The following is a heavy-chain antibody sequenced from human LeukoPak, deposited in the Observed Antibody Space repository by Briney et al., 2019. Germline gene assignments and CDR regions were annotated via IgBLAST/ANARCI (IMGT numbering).Heavy chain of an antibody. CDR3: ARDATYYNWFDP. CDR1: GGTFSSYA. J-gene: IGHJ5*02. V-gene: IGHV1-69*05. CDR2: IIPIFGTA. Sequence: SVKVSCKASGGTFSSYAISWVRQAPGQGLEWMGGIIPIFGTANYAQKFQGRVTITTDESTSTAYMELSSLRSEDTAVYYCARDATYYNWFDPWGQGTLVTVSS.